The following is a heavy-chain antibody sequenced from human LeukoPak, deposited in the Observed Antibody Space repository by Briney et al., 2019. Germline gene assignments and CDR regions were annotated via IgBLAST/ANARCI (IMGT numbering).Heavy chain of an antibody. Sequence: PGGSLRLSCAASGFTFSTYAMSWVRQAPGKGLEWVSSISSSGGSTYYADSVEGRFTISRDNTQNTLYLQMNSLRAEDTAIFYCAKVRYVAGSPTCVDYWGQGTLVTVSS. V-gene: IGHV3-23*01. CDR1: GFTFSTYA. D-gene: IGHD6-19*01. CDR3: AKVRYVAGSPTCVDY. J-gene: IGHJ4*02. CDR2: ISSSGGST.